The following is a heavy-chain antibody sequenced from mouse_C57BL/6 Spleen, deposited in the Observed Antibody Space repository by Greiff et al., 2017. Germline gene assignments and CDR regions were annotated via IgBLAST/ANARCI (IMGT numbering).Heavy chain of an antibody. CDR1: GYTFTDYY. Sequence: VKLQESGPELVKPGASVKISCKASGYTFTDYYINWVKQRPGQGLAWIGWIFPGSGSTYYNEKFKGKATLTVDKSSSTAYMLLSSLTSEDSAVYFCARSGVTTVVGDPWFAYWGQGTLVTVSA. CDR3: ARSGVTTVVGDPWFAY. J-gene: IGHJ3*01. V-gene: IGHV1-75*01. CDR2: IFPGSGST. D-gene: IGHD1-1*01.